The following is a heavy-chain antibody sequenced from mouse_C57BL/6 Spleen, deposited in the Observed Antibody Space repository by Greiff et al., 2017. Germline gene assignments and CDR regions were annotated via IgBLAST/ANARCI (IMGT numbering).Heavy chain of an antibody. Sequence: VQVVESGAELARPGASVKLSCKASGYTFTSYGISWVKQRTGQGLEWIGEIYPRSGNTYYNEKFKGKATLTADKSSSTAYMELRSLTSEDSAVYFCARVPLYDGYYFYAMDYWGQGTSVTVSS. CDR3: ARVPLYDGYYFYAMDY. CDR2: IYPRSGNT. V-gene: IGHV1-81*01. CDR1: GYTFTSYG. J-gene: IGHJ4*01. D-gene: IGHD2-3*01.